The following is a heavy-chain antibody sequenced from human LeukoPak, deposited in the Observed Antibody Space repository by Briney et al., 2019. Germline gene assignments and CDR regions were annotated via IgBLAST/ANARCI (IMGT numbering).Heavy chain of an antibody. CDR1: GFTLNNYA. Sequence: GGSLRLSCVASGFTLNNYAMSWVRQAPGRGLEWASSTAGSGISKDYAGSVKGRFTISKDKSKNTLYLQMDNLRAEDTGVYFCARLPTFYYDSSGYHYDYWGQGTLVTVSS. D-gene: IGHD3-22*01. J-gene: IGHJ4*02. CDR2: TAGSGISK. CDR3: ARLPTFYYDSSGYHYDY. V-gene: IGHV3-23*01.